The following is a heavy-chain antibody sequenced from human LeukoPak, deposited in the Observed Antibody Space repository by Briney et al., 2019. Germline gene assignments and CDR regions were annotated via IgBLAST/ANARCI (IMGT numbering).Heavy chain of an antibody. CDR2: INSDGNNA. D-gene: IGHD3-10*01. Sequence: PGGSLRLSCAASGFALSTYWMHWVRQAPGKGLVWVSLINSDGNNAIYADSVKGRFTISRDTAKNTLYLEMNRLRADDTAVYYCARAGSGSSYDCWGQGTLVTASS. CDR1: GFALSTYW. J-gene: IGHJ4*02. V-gene: IGHV3-74*01. CDR3: ARAGSGSSYDC.